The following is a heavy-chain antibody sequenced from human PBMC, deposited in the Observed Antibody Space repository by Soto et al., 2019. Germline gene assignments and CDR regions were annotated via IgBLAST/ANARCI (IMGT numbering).Heavy chain of an antibody. J-gene: IGHJ4*02. Sequence: SETLSLTCTVSGGSISSGDYYWSWIRQPPGKGLEWIGYIYYSGSTYYNPSLKSRVTISVDTSKNQFSLKLSSVTAADTAVYYCARENGEYYDILTGYNNYFDYWGQGALVTVSS. CDR3: ARENGEYYDILTGYNNYFDY. D-gene: IGHD3-9*01. CDR2: IYYSGST. CDR1: GGSISSGDYY. V-gene: IGHV4-30-4*01.